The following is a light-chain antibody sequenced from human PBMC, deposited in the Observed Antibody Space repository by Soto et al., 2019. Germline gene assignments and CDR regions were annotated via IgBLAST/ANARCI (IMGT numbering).Light chain of an antibody. CDR2: EDN. J-gene: IGLJ1*01. CDR3: GTWDSSLSANV. CDR1: TSNIGNNF. Sequence: QSVLTQPPSVSAAPGQRVTISCSGSTSNIGNNFVSWYQQLPGTAPKLLMYEDNKRPSGIPDRISGSKSGTSATLGITGLPTGAEADYYCGTWDSSLSANVFVTGTKLTVL. V-gene: IGLV1-51*01.